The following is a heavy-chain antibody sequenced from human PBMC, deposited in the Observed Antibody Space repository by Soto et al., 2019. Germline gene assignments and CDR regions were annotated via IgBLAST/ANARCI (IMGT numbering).Heavy chain of an antibody. CDR1: GGSSRGHD. J-gene: IGHJ4*02. V-gene: IGHV4-34*01. Sequence: SLTLPDTWTVSGGSSRGHDWRRIRKHPGKGLEWIGEINHSGSTNYNPSLKSRVTISVDTSKNQFSLKLSSVTAADTAVYYCAREKPYSSSWYHDYWGQGTLVTVSS. D-gene: IGHD6-13*01. CDR3: AREKPYSSSWYHDY. CDR2: INHSGST.